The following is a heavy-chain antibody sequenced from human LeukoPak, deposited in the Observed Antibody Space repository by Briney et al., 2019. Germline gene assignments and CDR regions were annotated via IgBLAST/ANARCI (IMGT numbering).Heavy chain of an antibody. Sequence: GGSLRLSCVASGFTFSGYNMNWVRQSPGRGLEWLSYISSSSSTIYYADSVKGRFTISRDNARNSLYLQMNSLRAEDTAVYYCARDQNGIDYWGQGTLVTVSS. CDR2: ISSSSSTI. CDR3: ARDQNGIDY. J-gene: IGHJ4*02. CDR1: GFTFSGYN. D-gene: IGHD1-1*01. V-gene: IGHV3-48*04.